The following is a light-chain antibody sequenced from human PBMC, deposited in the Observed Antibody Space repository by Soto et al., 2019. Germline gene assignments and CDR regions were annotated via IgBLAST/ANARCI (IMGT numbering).Light chain of an antibody. CDR2: AAS. CDR3: QQYYSYPLT. Sequence: AIRMTQSPSSLSASTGDRVTITCRASQCISSYLAWYQQKPWKAPKLLIYAASTLQSGVPSRFSGSGSWTDFTLTISCLQSEDFATYYCQQYYSYPLTFGGRTNVDI. V-gene: IGKV1-8*01. J-gene: IGKJ4*01. CDR1: QCISSY.